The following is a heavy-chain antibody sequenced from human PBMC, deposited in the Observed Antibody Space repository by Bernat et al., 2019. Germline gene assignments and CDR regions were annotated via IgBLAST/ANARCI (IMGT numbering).Heavy chain of an antibody. Sequence: QVQLQESGPGLVKPSETLSLTCTVSGGSISNYYLGWVRQPPGKELEWIGYVSYTGSTHYTPHLKSRATVSLDTSDNQFSLNLSSVTAADTAVYYCARMFPPLTDDYFDSWGQGTLVTVSS. V-gene: IGHV4-59*08. J-gene: IGHJ4*02. CDR3: ARMFPPLTDDYFDS. CDR2: VSYTGST. CDR1: GGSISNYY. D-gene: IGHD3-10*02.